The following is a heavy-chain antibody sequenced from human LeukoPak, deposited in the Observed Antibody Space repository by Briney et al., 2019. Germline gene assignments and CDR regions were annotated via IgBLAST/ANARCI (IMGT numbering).Heavy chain of an antibody. D-gene: IGHD2-2*01. CDR1: GFTFSSFS. CDR3: ARESGSRSYYYYMDV. V-gene: IGHV3-21*01. Sequence: GGSLRLSCAASGFTFSSFSMNWVRQAPGKGLEWVSSISSTSSYIYYADSVKGRFTISRDKDKNSVYLQMNSLRAEDTAVYYCARESGSRSYYYYMDVWGKGTTVTVSS. CDR2: ISSTSSYI. J-gene: IGHJ6*03.